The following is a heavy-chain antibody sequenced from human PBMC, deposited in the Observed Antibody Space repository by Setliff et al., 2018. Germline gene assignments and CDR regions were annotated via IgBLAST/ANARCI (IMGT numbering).Heavy chain of an antibody. J-gene: IGHJ4*02. Sequence: PSETLSLTCTVYGGPLSGFSWNWIRQSPGGGLEWIGEITDTGRTKYIPSLKSRIPISIHMSWNQFSLRLSSLTAADTAVYYCARTGTFRYFDYLGQGTQVTVSS. V-gene: IGHV4-34*01. CDR1: GGPLSGFS. CDR2: ITDTGRT. D-gene: IGHD1-1*01. CDR3: ARTGTFRYFDY.